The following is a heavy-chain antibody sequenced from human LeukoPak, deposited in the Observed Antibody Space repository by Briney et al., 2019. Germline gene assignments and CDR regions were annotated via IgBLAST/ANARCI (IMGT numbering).Heavy chain of an antibody. CDR1: GYTFTSYG. CDR2: ISVYNGNT. V-gene: IGHV1-18*01. J-gene: IGHJ4*02. CDR3: ARDIGSGWPDDY. Sequence: GASVKVSCKASGYTFTSYGISWVRQAPGQGLEWMGWISVYNGNTNYAQKLQGRVAMTTDTSTSTAYMELRSLISDDSAVYYCARDIGSGWPDDYWGQGTLVTVSS. D-gene: IGHD6-19*01.